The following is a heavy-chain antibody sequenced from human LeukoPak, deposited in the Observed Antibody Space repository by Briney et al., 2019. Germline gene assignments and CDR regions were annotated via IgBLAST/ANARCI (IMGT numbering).Heavy chain of an antibody. CDR3: AGFPVHYYYYLDV. CDR1: GFTFSSYA. D-gene: IGHD3-3*01. Sequence: GGSLRLSCAASGFTFSSYAMSWVRQAPGKGLEWVSAISGSGGSTYYADSVKGRFTISRDNSKNTLYLQMNSLTAEDTAVYYCAGFPVHYYYYLDVWGRGTTVTVSS. CDR2: ISGSGGST. J-gene: IGHJ6*03. V-gene: IGHV3-23*01.